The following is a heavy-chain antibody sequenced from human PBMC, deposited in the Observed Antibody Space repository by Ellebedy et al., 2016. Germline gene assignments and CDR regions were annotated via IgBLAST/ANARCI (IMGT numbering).Heavy chain of an antibody. V-gene: IGHV1-46*01. CDR3: TREPNYNILTDPHYPFFDI. D-gene: IGHD3-9*01. Sequence: ASVKVSCKTYGYTFTTHHIHWVRQAPGQGLEWMGLINPADGTKNSAPKFQGRLTLTRDTSTRTVYLELSSLRSEDTAVYFCTREPNYNILTDPHYPFFDIWGRGTLVTVSA. J-gene: IGHJ4*02. CDR1: GYTFTTHH. CDR2: INPADGTK.